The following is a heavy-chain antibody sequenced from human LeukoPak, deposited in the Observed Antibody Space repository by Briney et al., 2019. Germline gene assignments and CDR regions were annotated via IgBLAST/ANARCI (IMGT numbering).Heavy chain of an antibody. D-gene: IGHD3-10*01. Sequence: GGSLRLSCAASGFTFSSYSMNWVRQAPGKGLEWVSSISSSSSYIYYADSVKGRFTISRDNAKDSLYLQMSSLRAEDTAVYYCARGWFGELLDYWGQGTLVTVSS. V-gene: IGHV3-21*01. CDR2: ISSSSSYI. J-gene: IGHJ4*02. CDR3: ARGWFGELLDY. CDR1: GFTFSSYS.